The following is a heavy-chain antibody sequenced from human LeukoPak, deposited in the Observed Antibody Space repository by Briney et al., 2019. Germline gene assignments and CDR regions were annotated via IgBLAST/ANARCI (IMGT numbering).Heavy chain of an antibody. Sequence: GASVKVSCKASGGTFSSYAISWVRQAPGQGLEWMGGIIPIFGTANYAQKFQGRVTITADESTSTAYMELSSLISEDTDVYYCARTRYYYDSSGYFDYWGQGTLVTVSS. V-gene: IGHV1-69*13. J-gene: IGHJ4*02. CDR3: ARTRYYYDSSGYFDY. CDR1: GGTFSSYA. D-gene: IGHD3-22*01. CDR2: IIPIFGTA.